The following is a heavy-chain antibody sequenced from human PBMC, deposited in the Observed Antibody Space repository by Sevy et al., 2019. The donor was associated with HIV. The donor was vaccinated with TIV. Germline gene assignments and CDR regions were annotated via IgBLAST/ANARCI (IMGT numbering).Heavy chain of an antibody. Sequence: GGSLRLSCTASGFSFNSYDMNWVRQAPGKGLEWVASISSVSTIIYYGDSVRGRFSISRDNAKKSLYLQMNNLRVEVTAVYYCARVVGYVSGNYYECYYGLDVWGQGTAVTVSS. D-gene: IGHD3-10*02. V-gene: IGHV3-21*01. CDR2: ISSVSTII. CDR3: ARVVGYVSGNYYECYYGLDV. J-gene: IGHJ6*02. CDR1: GFSFNSYD.